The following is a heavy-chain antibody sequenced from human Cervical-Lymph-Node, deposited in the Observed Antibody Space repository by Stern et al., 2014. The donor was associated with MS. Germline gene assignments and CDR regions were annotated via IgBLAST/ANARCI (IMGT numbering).Heavy chain of an antibody. CDR3: VRSQTMFRGVTFFDY. J-gene: IGHJ4*02. D-gene: IGHD3-10*01. CDR1: GFSLSTTGMC. CDR2: IDWDGDK. V-gene: IGHV2-70*01. Sequence: ESGPALVKPTQTLTLTCSFSGFSLSTTGMCVSWIRQPPGQALEWLAFIDWDGDKYYTTSLKTRLTISKDTSKNQVVLTMTNVDPVDTATYYCVRSQTMFRGVTFFDYWGQGTLITVSS.